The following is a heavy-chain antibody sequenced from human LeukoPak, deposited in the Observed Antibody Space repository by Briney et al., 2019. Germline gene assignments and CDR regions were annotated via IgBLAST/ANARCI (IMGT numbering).Heavy chain of an antibody. CDR1: GGSFSGYY. CDR2: INHSGST. CDR3: ARRMGYSSSWLTAPLGYFDY. Sequence: PSETLSLTCAVYGGSFSGYYWSWIRQPPGKGLEWIGEINHSGSTNYNPSLKSRVTISVDTSKNQFSLKLSSVTAADTAVYYCARRMGYSSSWLTAPLGYFDYWGQGTLVTVSS. V-gene: IGHV4-34*01. D-gene: IGHD6-13*01. J-gene: IGHJ4*02.